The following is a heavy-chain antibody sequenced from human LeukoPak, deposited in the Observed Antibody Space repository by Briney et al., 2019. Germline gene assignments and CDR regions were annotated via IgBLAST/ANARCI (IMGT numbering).Heavy chain of an antibody. D-gene: IGHD1-26*01. Sequence: PSETLSLTCSVSGGSISSYYWSWIRQPPGKGLEWIGYIYSSGSTNYNPSLKSRVTISADTSKNQFSLKLSSVTAADTAVYYCARGDYYYVDVWGKGTTVTVPS. CDR2: IYSSGST. CDR1: GGSISSYY. J-gene: IGHJ6*03. CDR3: ARGDYYYVDV. V-gene: IGHV4-59*01.